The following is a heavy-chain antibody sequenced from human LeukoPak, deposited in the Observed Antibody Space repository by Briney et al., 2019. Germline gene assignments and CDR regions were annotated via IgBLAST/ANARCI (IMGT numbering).Heavy chain of an antibody. J-gene: IGHJ4*02. CDR1: GFTFSNYG. CDR2: IWYDGSKK. CDR3: ARDRGALHYFDY. V-gene: IGHV3-33*01. Sequence: PGGSLRLSCAASGFTFSNYGMHWVRQAPGKGLEWVAVIWYDGSKKYYADSVKGRFTISRANSKNTLFLQMDSLRAEDTAVYYCARDRGALHYFDYWGQGTLVTVSS.